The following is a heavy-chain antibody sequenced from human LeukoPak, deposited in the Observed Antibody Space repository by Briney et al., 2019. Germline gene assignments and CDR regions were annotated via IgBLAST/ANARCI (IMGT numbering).Heavy chain of an antibody. D-gene: IGHD5-18*01. CDR3: AKGNLQLGQDACDI. Sequence: GGSLRLSCAASGFSLSGNAVSWVRQAPGKWPEWVAGIGPDDATFYPASVRGRFTISRDTSQNTMYLQMNSLRAEDTALYYCAKGNLQLGQDACDIWGQGTMVTVSS. V-gene: IGHV3-23*01. J-gene: IGHJ3*02. CDR2: IGPDDAT. CDR1: GFSLSGNA.